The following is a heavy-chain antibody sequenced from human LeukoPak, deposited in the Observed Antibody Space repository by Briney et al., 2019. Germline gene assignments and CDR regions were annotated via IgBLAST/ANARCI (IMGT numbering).Heavy chain of an antibody. J-gene: IGHJ2*01. CDR2: IHGGGGST. Sequence: GGSLRLSCAASGFTFSSYAMSWVRQAPGKGLDWVSAIHGGGGSTYYADSVKGRFTISRDNSKSTLYLQVNSLKAEDTAVYYCAKHGRTGCSWGYFDLWGRGTLVTVSS. CDR1: GFTFSSYA. V-gene: IGHV3-23*01. CDR3: AKHGRTGCSWGYFDL. D-gene: IGHD2-15*01.